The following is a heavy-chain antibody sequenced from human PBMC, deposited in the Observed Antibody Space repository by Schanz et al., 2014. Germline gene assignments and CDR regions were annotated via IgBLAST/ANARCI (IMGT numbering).Heavy chain of an antibody. J-gene: IGHJ5*02. D-gene: IGHD3-22*01. CDR2: IYYSGST. V-gene: IGHV4-39*01. CDR1: GDSISSTSYY. CDR3: ARPSSVVGITGWFDT. Sequence: QLQMQESGPGLVKPSETLSLTCSVSGDSISSTSYYWGWIRQPPGKGLEWIGSIYYSGSTYYNAPLKSRVPIPVDPPKTQSPLKLPSVPAADTAVYYCARPSSVVGITGWFDTWGQGTLVTVSS.